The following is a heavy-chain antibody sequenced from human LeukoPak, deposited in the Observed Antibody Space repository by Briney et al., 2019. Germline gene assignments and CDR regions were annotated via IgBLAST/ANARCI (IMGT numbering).Heavy chain of an antibody. Sequence: GGSLRLSCVASGFTFSSYWMSWVRQAPGKGLEWVANIKQDGSEKYYVDSVKGRFTISRDNAKNSLYLQMNSLRAEDTAVYYRARESRQQGLLRFLEWLSLPNWFDPWGQGTLVTVSS. CDR1: GFTFSSYW. J-gene: IGHJ5*02. V-gene: IGHV3-7*01. D-gene: IGHD3-3*01. CDR2: IKQDGSEK. CDR3: ARESRQQGLLRFLEWLSLPNWFDP.